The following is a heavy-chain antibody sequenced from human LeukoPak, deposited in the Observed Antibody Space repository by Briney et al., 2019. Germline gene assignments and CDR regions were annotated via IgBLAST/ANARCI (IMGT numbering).Heavy chain of an antibody. CDR3: ARDSRITMVRGVIGLDY. Sequence: SETLSLTCTVSGGSISSSSYYWGWIRQPPGKGLEWIGSIYYSGSTYYNPSLKSRVTISVDTSKNQFSLKLSSVTAADTAVYYCARDSRITMVRGVIGLDYWGQGTLVTVSS. J-gene: IGHJ4*02. CDR2: IYYSGST. V-gene: IGHV4-39*07. D-gene: IGHD3-10*01. CDR1: GGSISSSSYY.